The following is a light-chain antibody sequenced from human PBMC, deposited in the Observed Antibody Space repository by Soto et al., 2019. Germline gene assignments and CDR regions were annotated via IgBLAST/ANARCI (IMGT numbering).Light chain of an antibody. V-gene: IGLV1-44*01. J-gene: IGLJ1*01. CDR2: SNN. CDR3: AAWDDSLNGYV. CDR1: SSNIGSNT. Sequence: SALTQPPSASRTPGERVTITSSGSSSNIGSNTVNWYQQLPGTAPKLLIYSNNQRPSGVPDRFSGSKSGTSASLAISGLQSEDEADYYCAAWDDSLNGYVFGTGTKVTVL.